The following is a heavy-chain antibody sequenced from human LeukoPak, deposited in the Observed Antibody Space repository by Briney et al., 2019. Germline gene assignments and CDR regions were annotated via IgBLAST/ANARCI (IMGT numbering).Heavy chain of an antibody. CDR2: IIPIFGTA. CDR1: GGTFSSYG. D-gene: IGHD4-17*01. Sequence: SVKVSCKASGGTFSSYGISWVLQAPGQGLEWMGRIIPIFGTANYAQKFQGRVTITTDESTSTAYMELSSLRSEDTAVYYCAREINDYGEGWGQGTLVTVSS. J-gene: IGHJ4*02. V-gene: IGHV1-69*05. CDR3: AREINDYGEG.